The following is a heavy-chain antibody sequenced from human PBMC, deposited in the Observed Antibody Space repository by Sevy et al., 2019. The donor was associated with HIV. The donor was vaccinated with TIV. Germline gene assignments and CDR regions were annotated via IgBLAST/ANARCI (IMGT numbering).Heavy chain of an antibody. CDR3: ARGLLNYYDSSGYYYSA. Sequence: ASVKVSCKTSGYTFASYGIGWVRQAPGQGLEWVGWISGYDGKTNYAQKFQGGVTMTTDTSTSTAYMELRSLRSDDTAVYYCARGLLNYYDSSGYYYSAWGQGTLVTVSS. J-gene: IGHJ5*02. D-gene: IGHD3-22*01. CDR2: ISGYDGKT. V-gene: IGHV1-18*04. CDR1: GYTFASYG.